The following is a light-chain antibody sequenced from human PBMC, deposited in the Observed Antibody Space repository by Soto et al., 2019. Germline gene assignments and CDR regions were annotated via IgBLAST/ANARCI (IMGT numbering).Light chain of an antibody. CDR2: DAS. CDR1: EDIRKY. Sequence: DILMTQSPSSLSASVGDRVTITCQASEDIRKYVDWYQQKPGKAPKLLIYDASSLETGVPSRFSGSGSGTHFTFTISSLRPEDVATYYCQQFENLPLTFGGGTKVEIK. V-gene: IGKV1-33*01. CDR3: QQFENLPLT. J-gene: IGKJ4*01.